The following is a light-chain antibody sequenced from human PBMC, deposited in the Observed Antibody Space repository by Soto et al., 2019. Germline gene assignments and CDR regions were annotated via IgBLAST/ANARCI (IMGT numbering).Light chain of an antibody. J-gene: IGLJ1*01. CDR3: CSFTNSNTHV. Sequence: QSVLTQPASVSGSPGQSITISCTGTSSDFGNYNLVSWYQQHPGKVPKLILFEVNKRPSGVSGRFSGSKSGNTVSLTISGLQAEDEADYYCCSFTNSNTHVFGTGTKVTVL. CDR2: EVN. V-gene: IGLV2-23*02. CDR1: SSDFGNYNL.